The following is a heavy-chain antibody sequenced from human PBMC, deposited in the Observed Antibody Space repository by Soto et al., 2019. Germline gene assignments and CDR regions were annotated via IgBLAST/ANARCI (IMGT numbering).Heavy chain of an antibody. J-gene: IGHJ6*02. D-gene: IGHD3-3*01. CDR2: ISYDGSNK. Sequence: QVQLVESGGGVVQPGRSLRLSCAASGFTFSSYGMHWVRQAPGKGLEWVAVISYDGSNKYYADSVKGRFTISRDNSKNTLYLQMNSLRSEDTAVYYCAKVSPTYYDFWSGYGMDVWGQGTTVTVSS. V-gene: IGHV3-30*18. CDR1: GFTFSSYG. CDR3: AKVSPTYYDFWSGYGMDV.